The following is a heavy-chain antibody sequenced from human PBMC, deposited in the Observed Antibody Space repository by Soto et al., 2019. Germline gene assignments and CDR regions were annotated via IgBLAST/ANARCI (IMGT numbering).Heavy chain of an antibody. D-gene: IGHD4-4*01. Sequence: SETLSLTCTVSGGSISSGDYYWSWILQPPGKGLEWIGYIYYSGSTYYNPSLKSRVTISVDTSKNQFSLKLSSVTAADTAVYYCARVVTRNYYYGMDVWGQGTTVTVSS. CDR2: IYYSGST. J-gene: IGHJ6*02. CDR3: ARVVTRNYYYGMDV. CDR1: GGSISSGDYY. V-gene: IGHV4-30-4*01.